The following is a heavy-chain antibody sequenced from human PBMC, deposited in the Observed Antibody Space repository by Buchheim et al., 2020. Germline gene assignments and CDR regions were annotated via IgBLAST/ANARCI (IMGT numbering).Heavy chain of an antibody. V-gene: IGHV3-7*01. CDR3: ARHGMDV. J-gene: IGHJ6*02. Sequence: EVQLVESGGGLGRPGGSLRLSCVASGFNFGTLWMSWVRQVPGKGLEWVANINQNGGEKYYVDSVEGRFTISRDNAKNTVYLQMNSLRVEDTALYYCARHGMDVWGQGTT. CDR1: GFNFGTLW. CDR2: INQNGGEK.